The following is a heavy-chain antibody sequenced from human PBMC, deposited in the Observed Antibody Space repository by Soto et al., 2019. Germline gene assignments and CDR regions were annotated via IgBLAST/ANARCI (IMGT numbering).Heavy chain of an antibody. CDR1: GFTFSSYV. CDR3: AKGNNLEWFLSPIAY. Sequence: GGSLRLSCAASGFTFSSYVMSWVRQAPGKGLEWVSAISGSGGSTYSADSVKGRFTISRDNSKNTLYLQMDSLRAEDTALYYCAKGNNLEWFLSPIAYWGQGTXVTVSS. CDR2: ISGSGGST. D-gene: IGHD3-3*01. J-gene: IGHJ4*02. V-gene: IGHV3-23*01.